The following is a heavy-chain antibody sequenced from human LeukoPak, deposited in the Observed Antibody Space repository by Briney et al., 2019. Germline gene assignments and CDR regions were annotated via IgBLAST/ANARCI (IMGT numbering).Heavy chain of an antibody. CDR2: IYYSGST. Sequence: SETLSLTCTVSGGSISSYYWSWIRQPPGKGLEWIGYIYYSGSTNYNPSLKSRVTISVDTSKNQFSLKLSSVTAADTAVYYCARGRDIVVVVAATPYYFDYWGQGTLVTVSS. D-gene: IGHD2-15*01. CDR3: ARGRDIVVVVAATPYYFDY. V-gene: IGHV4-59*12. J-gene: IGHJ4*02. CDR1: GGSISSYY.